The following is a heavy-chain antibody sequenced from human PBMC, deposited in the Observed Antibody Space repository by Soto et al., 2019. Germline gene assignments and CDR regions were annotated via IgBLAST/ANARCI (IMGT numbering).Heavy chain of an antibody. V-gene: IGHV1-69*06. D-gene: IGHD3-10*01. J-gene: IGHJ6*02. CDR2: IIPIFDTP. CDR1: GGIFSSFT. Sequence: ASVKVSCKASGGIFSSFTISWVRQAPGQGLEWLGGIIPIFDTPTYAQNFQGRVTITADKSTNTVYMELSSLRSEDTAVYYCATHGATTMARGAMKHYYYVMDVWGQGTTVTVSS. CDR3: ATHGATTMARGAMKHYYYVMDV.